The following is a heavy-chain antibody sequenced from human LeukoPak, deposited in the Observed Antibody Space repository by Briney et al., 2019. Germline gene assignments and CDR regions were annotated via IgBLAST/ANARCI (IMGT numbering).Heavy chain of an antibody. D-gene: IGHD5-24*01. CDR2: ISSSSSYI. J-gene: IGHJ4*02. CDR1: GFTFSSYS. Sequence: GGSLRLSCAASGFTFSSYSMNWVRQAPGKGLEWVSSISSSSSYIYYTDSVKGRFTISRDNAKNSLYLQMNSLRAEDTAVYYCARDMSWLQEADYFDYWGQGTLVTVSS. CDR3: ARDMSWLQEADYFDY. V-gene: IGHV3-21*01.